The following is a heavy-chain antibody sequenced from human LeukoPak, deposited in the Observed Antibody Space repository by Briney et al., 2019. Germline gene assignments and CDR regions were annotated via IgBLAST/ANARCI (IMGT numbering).Heavy chain of an antibody. Sequence: SQTLSLTCTVSGGTISSGSYYWSWVRQPAGKGLEWIGRIYTSGSTNYNPSLKSRVTISVDTSKNQFSLKLSSVTAADTAVYYCARVTTGGYYNCWGQGTLVTVSS. D-gene: IGHD3-22*01. CDR1: GGTISSGSYY. V-gene: IGHV4-61*02. CDR3: ARVTTGGYYNC. CDR2: IYTSGST. J-gene: IGHJ4*02.